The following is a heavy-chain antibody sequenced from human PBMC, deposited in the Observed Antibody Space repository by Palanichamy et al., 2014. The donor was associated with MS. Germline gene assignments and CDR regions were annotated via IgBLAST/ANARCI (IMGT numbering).Heavy chain of an antibody. CDR3: ARGGRHRRFYGMDV. J-gene: IGHJ6*02. Sequence: WYDGSNKYYADSVKGRFTISRDNSKNTLYLQMNSLRAEDTAVYYCARGGRHRRFYGMDVWGQGTTVTVSS. V-gene: IGHV3-33*01. D-gene: IGHD4-17*01. CDR2: WYDGSNK.